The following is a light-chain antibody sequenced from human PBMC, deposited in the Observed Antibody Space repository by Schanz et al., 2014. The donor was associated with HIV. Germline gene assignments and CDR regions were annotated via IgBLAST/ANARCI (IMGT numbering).Light chain of an antibody. J-gene: IGLJ3*02. CDR3: QSFDSSLNGVV. CDR2: DNI. CDR1: GS. V-gene: IGLV1-40*01. Sequence: QSVLTQPPSVSGAPGQRVTISCTGSGSIHWYQQLPGTAPKLLIYDNINRPSGVPVRFSGSKSGTSASLAITGLQAEDEGDYFCQSFDSSLNGVVFGGGTKLTVL.